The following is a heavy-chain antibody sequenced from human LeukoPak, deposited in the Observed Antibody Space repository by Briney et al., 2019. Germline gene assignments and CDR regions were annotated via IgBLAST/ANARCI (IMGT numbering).Heavy chain of an antibody. CDR2: IYTTART. V-gene: IGHV4-4*07. CDR1: GRSISTYY. Sequence: RSGESLSLICTVSGRSISTYYWESVRQPAGKGLEWIGFIYTTARTNYNPYLKSRVTMSVDTSKSQFSLKLSCVTAADTAMYYCARTLYYGDIADDAFDIWGQGTMVIVSS. D-gene: IGHD4-17*01. J-gene: IGHJ3*02. CDR3: ARTLYYGDIADDAFDI.